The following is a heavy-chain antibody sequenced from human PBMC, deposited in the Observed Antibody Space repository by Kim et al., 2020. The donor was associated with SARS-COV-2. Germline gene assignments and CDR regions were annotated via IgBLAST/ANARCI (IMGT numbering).Heavy chain of an antibody. D-gene: IGHD3-3*01. CDR3: ARGAGMAIFYGMDV. J-gene: IGHJ6*02. Sequence: SQKFQGRVTINRDTSASTAYMELSSLRSEDTAVYYCARGAGMAIFYGMDVWGQGTTVTVSS. V-gene: IGHV1-3*01.